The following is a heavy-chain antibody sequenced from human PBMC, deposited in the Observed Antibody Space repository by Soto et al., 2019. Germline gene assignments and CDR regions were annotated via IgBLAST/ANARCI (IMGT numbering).Heavy chain of an antibody. Sequence: HPGGSLRLSCAVSGFRFRDYWMSWVRQAPGKGLGWVANIKQDESDKYYVDSVKGRFTISRDNAKNALYLQMNSLRVEDTAVYYCAAYCYTMTCTHFHGYSWGQGTQVTVSS. D-gene: IGHD3-16*02. CDR2: IKQDESDK. CDR1: GFRFRDYW. CDR3: AAYCYTMTCTHFHGYS. V-gene: IGHV3-7*03. J-gene: IGHJ5*02.